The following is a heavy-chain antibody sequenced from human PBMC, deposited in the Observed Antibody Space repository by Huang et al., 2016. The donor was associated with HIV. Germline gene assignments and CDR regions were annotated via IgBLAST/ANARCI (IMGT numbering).Heavy chain of an antibody. Sequence: VESGGRLVQPGGSIRLSCVGSTFTFGAYWMSWVRQSTGKGLEWVANIKQDESEKYDVESVKGRFNISRDNAKKVLFLEMNNVRVEDTATYYCATKTAAMDIWGQGTTVTVS. D-gene: IGHD1-7*01. J-gene: IGHJ6*02. CDR2: IKQDESEK. CDR1: TFTFGAYW. V-gene: IGHV3-7*01. CDR3: ATKTAAMDI.